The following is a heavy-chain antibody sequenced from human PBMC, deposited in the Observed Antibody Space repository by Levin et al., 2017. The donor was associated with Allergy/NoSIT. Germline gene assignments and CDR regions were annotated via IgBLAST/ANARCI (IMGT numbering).Heavy chain of an antibody. V-gene: IGHV3-30*18. CDR3: ANPQVPYGSGSSRFDY. D-gene: IGHD3-10*01. J-gene: IGHJ4*02. CDR1: GFTFSSYG. CDR2: ISYDGSNK. Sequence: PGGSLRLSCAASGFTFSSYGMHWVRQAPGKGLEWVAVISYDGSNKYYADSVKGRFTISRDNSKNTLYLQMNSLRAEDTAVYYCANPQVPYGSGSSRFDYWGQGTLVTVSS.